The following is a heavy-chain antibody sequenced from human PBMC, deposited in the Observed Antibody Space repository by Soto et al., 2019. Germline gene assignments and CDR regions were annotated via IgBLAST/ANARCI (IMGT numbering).Heavy chain of an antibody. J-gene: IGHJ4*02. D-gene: IGHD2-21*01. CDR3: ARLSKGDSPSDY. Sequence: PSETLSLTCAVYGGSFSGYYWSWIRQPPGKGLEWIGEINHSGSTNYNPSLKSRVTISVDTSKNQFSLKLSSVTAADTAVYYCARLSKGDSPSDYWGQGTLVTVSS. CDR1: GGSFSGYY. CDR2: INHSGST. V-gene: IGHV4-34*01.